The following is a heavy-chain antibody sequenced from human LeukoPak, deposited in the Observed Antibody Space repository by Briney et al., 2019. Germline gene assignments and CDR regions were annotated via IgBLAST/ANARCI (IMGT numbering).Heavy chain of an antibody. CDR3: ARGELLVGTDDY. CDR2: INPNSGGT. V-gene: IGHV1-2*02. D-gene: IGHD1-26*01. CDR1: GYTFTGYY. Sequence: GASVKVSCKASGYTFTGYYMHWVRQAPGQGLEWMGWINPNSGGTNYAQKLQGRVTMTTGTSTSTAYMELRSLRSDDTAVYYCARGELLVGTDDYWGQGTLVTVSS. J-gene: IGHJ4*02.